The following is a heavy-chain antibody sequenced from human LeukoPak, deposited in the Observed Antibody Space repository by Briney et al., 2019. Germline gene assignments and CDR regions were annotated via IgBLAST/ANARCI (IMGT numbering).Heavy chain of an antibody. CDR3: ARQDGEIAARSATGFDY. Sequence: SETLSLTCAVYGGSFSGYYWSWIRQPPGKGLEWIGEINHSGSTNYNPSLKSRVTISVDTSKNQFSLKLSSVTAADTTVYYCARQDGEIAARSATGFDYWGQGTLVTVSS. CDR1: GGSFSGYY. CDR2: INHSGST. D-gene: IGHD6-6*01. J-gene: IGHJ4*02. V-gene: IGHV4-34*01.